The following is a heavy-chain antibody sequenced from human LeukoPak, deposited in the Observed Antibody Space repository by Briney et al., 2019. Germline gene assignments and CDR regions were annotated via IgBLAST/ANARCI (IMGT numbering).Heavy chain of an antibody. J-gene: IGHJ4*02. CDR2: LSDGDTKT. CDR3: LKGGWGSTFDY. D-gene: IGHD3-16*01. CDR1: GFAFPNYP. V-gene: IGHV3-23*01. Sequence: GGSLRLSCAASGFAFPNYPMTWVRQAPGKGLVWVSSLSDGDTKTYYTESVKGRFTISRDTSKNTLYLQMNRLRAEDMAVYYCLKGGWGSTFDYWGQGALVTVSS.